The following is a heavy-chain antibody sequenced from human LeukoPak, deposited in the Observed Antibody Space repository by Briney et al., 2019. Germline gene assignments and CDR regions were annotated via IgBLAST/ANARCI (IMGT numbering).Heavy chain of an antibody. CDR3: AASSGFDY. D-gene: IGHD6-25*01. CDR1: GFTFGDYA. Sequence: GRSLRPSCTVSGFTFGDYAMSWVRQAAGKGLEWVGYIRSRAYGGAGEYAASVKGRFTIRRDDSKSIAYLQMSSLNIADTAVYYCAASSGFDYWGQGTLVTVYS. J-gene: IGHJ4*02. CDR2: IRSRAYGGAG. V-gene: IGHV3-49*04.